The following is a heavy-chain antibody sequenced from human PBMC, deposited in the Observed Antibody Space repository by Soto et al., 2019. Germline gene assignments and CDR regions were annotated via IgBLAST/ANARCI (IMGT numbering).Heavy chain of an antibody. V-gene: IGHV2-5*02. J-gene: IGHJ4*02. CDR1: GLSLSSSGVA. CDR3: AHGTTRTTLPAY. CDR2: IFWDDDK. D-gene: IGHD1-1*01. Sequence: QITLKESGPTLVKPTQTLTLTCTFSGLSLSSSGVAVGWVRQPPGKALEWLALIFWDDDKRYSPALKSRLTVSKDTSKNQVVFTMTNVDPVDTGTYYCAHGTTRTTLPAYWGQGTPVSVSS.